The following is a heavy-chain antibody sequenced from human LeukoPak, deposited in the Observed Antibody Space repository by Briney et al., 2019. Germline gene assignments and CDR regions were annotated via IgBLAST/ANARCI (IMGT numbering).Heavy chain of an antibody. CDR3: ARGEYYYDSSGTLRPYYFDY. CDR1: GGSISSGDYY. Sequence: PSQTLSLTCTVSGGSISSGDYYWSWIRQPPGKGLEWIGYIYYSGSTYYNPSLKSRVTISVDTSKNQFSLKLSSVTAADTAVYYCARGEYYYDSSGTLRPYYFDYWGQGTLVTVSS. CDR2: IYYSGST. V-gene: IGHV4-30-4*01. J-gene: IGHJ4*02. D-gene: IGHD3-22*01.